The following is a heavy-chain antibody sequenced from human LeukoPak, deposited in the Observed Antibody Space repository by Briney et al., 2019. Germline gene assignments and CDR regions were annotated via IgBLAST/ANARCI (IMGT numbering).Heavy chain of an antibody. CDR2: INHSGST. J-gene: IGHJ5*02. V-gene: IGHV4-34*01. Sequence: SETLSLTCAVYGGSFSGYYWSWIRQPPGKGLEWIGEINHSGSTNYNPSLKRRVTISVDTSKNQFSLKVSSVTAADTAVYYCARLNPPGWFDPWGQGTLVTVSS. CDR3: ARLNPPGWFDP. CDR1: GGSFSGYY.